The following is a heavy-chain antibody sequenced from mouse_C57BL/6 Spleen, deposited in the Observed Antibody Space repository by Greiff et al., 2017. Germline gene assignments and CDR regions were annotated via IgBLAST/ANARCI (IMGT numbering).Heavy chain of an antibody. J-gene: IGHJ2*01. CDR1: GYTFTSYG. CDR2: IYPRSGNT. D-gene: IGHD1-1*01. V-gene: IGHV1-81*01. CDR3: ARGGYGSSYVGFDY. Sequence: VQLQQSGAELARPGASVKLSCKASGYTFTSYGISWVKQRTGRGLEWIGEIYPRSGNTYYNEKFKGKATLTADKSSSTAYMELRSLTSEDSAVYFCARGGYGSSYVGFDYWGQGTTLTVSS.